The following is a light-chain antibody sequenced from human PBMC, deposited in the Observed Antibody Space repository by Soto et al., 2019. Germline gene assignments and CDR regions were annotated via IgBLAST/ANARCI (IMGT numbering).Light chain of an antibody. CDR1: QSISSY. V-gene: IGKV1-39*01. J-gene: IGKJ4*01. CDR3: QQSYNTPLT. Sequence: DIQMTQSPSSLSASVGDRVTISCRASQSISSYLNWYQQKPGKAPKLLIYAASSLQGGLPSRFSGSGSETDFTLTISSLQPEDFATYYCQQSYNTPLTCGGGTKVDIK. CDR2: AAS.